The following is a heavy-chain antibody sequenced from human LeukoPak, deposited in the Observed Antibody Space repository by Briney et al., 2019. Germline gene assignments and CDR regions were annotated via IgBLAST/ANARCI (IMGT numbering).Heavy chain of an antibody. D-gene: IGHD3-10*01. Sequence: PGGSLRLSCAASGFTFSSYWMSWVRQAPGKGLEWVANIKEDGSEKYYVDSVKGRFTISRDNAKNSLYLRMNSLRAEDTAVYYCARILVYGSGAEAFDYWGQGTLVTVSS. CDR2: IKEDGSEK. CDR3: ARILVYGSGAEAFDY. V-gene: IGHV3-7*01. CDR1: GFTFSSYW. J-gene: IGHJ4*02.